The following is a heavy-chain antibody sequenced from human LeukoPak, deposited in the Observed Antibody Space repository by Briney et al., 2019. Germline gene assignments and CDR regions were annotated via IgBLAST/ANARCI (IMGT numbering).Heavy chain of an antibody. J-gene: IGHJ4*02. CDR1: GFTVSSNY. CDR3: ARVVAAAGTVI. D-gene: IGHD6-13*01. V-gene: IGHV3-66*01. Sequence: PGGSLRLSCAASGFTVSSNYMSWVRQASGQGLEWVSVIYSGGSTYYADSVKGRFTISRDSSKNTLYLQMDSLRAEDTAVYYCARVVAAAGTVIWGQGTLVTVSP. CDR2: IYSGGST.